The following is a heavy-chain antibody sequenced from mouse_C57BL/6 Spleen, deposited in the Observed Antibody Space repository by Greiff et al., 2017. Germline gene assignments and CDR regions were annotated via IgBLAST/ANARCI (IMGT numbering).Heavy chain of an antibody. Sequence: VQLQQPGAELVRPGSSVKLSCKASGYTFTSYWMDWVKQRPGQGLEWIGNIYPSDSETHYNQKFKDKATLTVDKSSSTAYMQLSSLTSEDSAVYYCAKGDGPWFAYWGQGTLVTVSA. CDR3: AKGDGPWFAY. V-gene: IGHV1-61*01. CDR2: IYPSDSET. J-gene: IGHJ3*01. D-gene: IGHD1-2*01. CDR1: GYTFTSYW.